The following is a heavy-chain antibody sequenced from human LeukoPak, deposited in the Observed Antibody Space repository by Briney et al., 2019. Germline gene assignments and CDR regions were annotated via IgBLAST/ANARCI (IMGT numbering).Heavy chain of an antibody. Sequence: GGSLRLSCAASGFTFSSYWMSWVRQAPGKGLEWVANIKQDGSEKYYVDSVKGRFTISRDNAKNSLYLQMNSLRAEDTAVYYCAREIAVAGTDWFDPWGQGTLVTVSS. CDR3: AREIAVAGTDWFDP. J-gene: IGHJ5*02. CDR2: IKQDGSEK. V-gene: IGHV3-7*01. D-gene: IGHD6-19*01. CDR1: GFTFSSYW.